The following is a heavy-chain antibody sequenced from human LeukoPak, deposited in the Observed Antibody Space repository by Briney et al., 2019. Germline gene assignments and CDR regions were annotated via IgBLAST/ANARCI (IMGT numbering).Heavy chain of an antibody. CDR2: TNHSGST. CDR3: ARQGATSFDY. D-gene: IGHD1-26*01. Sequence: KPSETLSLTCAVYGGSFSGYYWSWIRQPPGKGLEWIGETNHSGSTNYNPSLKSRVTISVDTSKNQFSLKLSSVTAADTAVYYCARQGATSFDYWGQGTLVTVSS. V-gene: IGHV4-34*01. J-gene: IGHJ4*02. CDR1: GGSFSGYY.